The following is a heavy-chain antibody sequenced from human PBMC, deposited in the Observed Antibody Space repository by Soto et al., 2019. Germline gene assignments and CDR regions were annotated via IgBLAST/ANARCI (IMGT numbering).Heavy chain of an antibody. V-gene: IGHV1-3*01. J-gene: IGHJ4*02. CDR3: ARVSSWWLKKGDY. D-gene: IGHD2-21*02. CDR1: GYTFTSYA. CDR2: INAGNGNT. Sequence: AASVKVSCKASGYTFTSYAMHWVRQAPGQRLEWMGWINAGNGNTKYSQKFQGRVTITRDTSASTAYMELSSLRSEDTAVYYCARVSSWWLKKGDYWGQGTLVTVSS.